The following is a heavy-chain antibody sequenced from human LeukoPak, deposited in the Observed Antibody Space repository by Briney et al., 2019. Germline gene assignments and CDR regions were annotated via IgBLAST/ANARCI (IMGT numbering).Heavy chain of an antibody. CDR1: GFTFSSDA. Sequence: GGSLRLSCAASGFTFSSDAMSWVRQAPGKGLEWVSAISGSGGSTYYADSVKGRFTISRDNSKNTLYLQMNSLRAEDTAVYYCAKQGLDYYDSSGYSYFDYWGQGTLVTVSS. V-gene: IGHV3-23*01. D-gene: IGHD3-22*01. CDR3: AKQGLDYYDSSGYSYFDY. J-gene: IGHJ4*02. CDR2: ISGSGGST.